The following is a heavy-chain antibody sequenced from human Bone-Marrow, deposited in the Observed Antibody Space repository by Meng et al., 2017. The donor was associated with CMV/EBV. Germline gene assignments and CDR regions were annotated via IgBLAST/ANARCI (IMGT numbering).Heavy chain of an antibody. CDR2: IKQDGSEK. CDR1: GFTFSSYA. Sequence: GESLKIPCAASGFTFSSYAMSWVRQAPGKGLEWVANIKQDGSEKYYVDSAKGRFTISRDNAKNSLYLQMNSLRAEDTAVYYCARRSYWGQGTLVTVSS. CDR3: ARRSY. V-gene: IGHV3-7*01. J-gene: IGHJ4*02.